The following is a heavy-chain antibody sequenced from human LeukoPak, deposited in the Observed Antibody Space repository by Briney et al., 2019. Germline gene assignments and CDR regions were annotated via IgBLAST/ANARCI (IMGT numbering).Heavy chain of an antibody. CDR3: AKSRYGYNLQPSDAYDV. CDR1: GFTFSSYS. J-gene: IGHJ3*01. D-gene: IGHD5-24*01. Sequence: GGSLRLSCAASGFTFSSYSMNWVRQAPGKGLEWVSSISSSSSYIYYADSVKGRFTISRDNAKNSLYLQMNSLRAEDTAVYYCAKSRYGYNLQPSDAYDVWGQGTMVTVSS. V-gene: IGHV3-21*04. CDR2: ISSSSSYI.